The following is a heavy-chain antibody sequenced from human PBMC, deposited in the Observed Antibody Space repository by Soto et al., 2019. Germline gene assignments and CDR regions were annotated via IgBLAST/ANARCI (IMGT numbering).Heavy chain of an antibody. CDR3: ATSDWAW. J-gene: IGHJ4*02. CDR2: IKADNGDT. CDR1: GYIFADYA. D-gene: IGHD3-9*01. Sequence: QVQIVQSGPEEKSPGASIKLSCTTSGYIFADYAIHWVRQAPGQGLEWVGWIKADNGDTRYSPKFQGRLIITRAISASTSYMELSDLRSADTGVFYCATSDWAWWGRGTLITVSS. V-gene: IGHV1-3*05.